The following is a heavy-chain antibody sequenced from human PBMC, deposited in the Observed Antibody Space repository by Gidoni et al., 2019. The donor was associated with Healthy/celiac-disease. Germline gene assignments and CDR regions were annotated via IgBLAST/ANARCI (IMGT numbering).Heavy chain of an antibody. CDR1: GYTCTSYD. CDR2: MNPNSGTT. V-gene: IGHV1-8*01. J-gene: IGHJ6*02. CDR3: ARASPPAYYYDSSGDYGMDV. Sequence: QVQLVQSGAEVKKPGAAVKVSGKASGYTCTSYDINWVRQATGQGREWMGWMNPNSGTTGYAQQFQGRVTMTRNTSISTAYMELSSLSSEDTAVYYCARASPPAYYYDSSGDYGMDVWGQGTTVTVSS. D-gene: IGHD3-22*01.